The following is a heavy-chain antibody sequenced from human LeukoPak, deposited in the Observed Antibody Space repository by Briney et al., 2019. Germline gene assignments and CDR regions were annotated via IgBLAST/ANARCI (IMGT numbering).Heavy chain of an antibody. V-gene: IGHV1-69*05. CDR3: ARGEYSYGYLAENSYYYYMDV. CDR1: GGTFSSYA. D-gene: IGHD5-18*01. Sequence: ASVKVSFKASGGTFSSYAISWVRQAPGQGLEWMGGIIPIFGTANYAQKFQGRVTITTDESTSPAYMELSSLRSEDTAVYYCARGEYSYGYLAENSYYYYMDVWGKGTTVTVSS. J-gene: IGHJ6*03. CDR2: IIPIFGTA.